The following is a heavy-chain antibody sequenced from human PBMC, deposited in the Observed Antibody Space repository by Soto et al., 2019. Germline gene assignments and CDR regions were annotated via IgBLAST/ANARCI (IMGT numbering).Heavy chain of an antibody. CDR2: ISGSGGST. J-gene: IGHJ6*02. D-gene: IGHD1-26*01. V-gene: IGHV3-23*01. Sequence: VGSLRLSCAASGFTFSSYAMSWVRQAPGKGLEWVSAISGSGGSTYYADSVKGRFAISRDNSKKTLFLEMKSLGVEDTAVYFCARDVWETTSRYYGLDLWGLGTTVTVSS. CDR3: ARDVWETTSRYYGLDL. CDR1: GFTFSSYA.